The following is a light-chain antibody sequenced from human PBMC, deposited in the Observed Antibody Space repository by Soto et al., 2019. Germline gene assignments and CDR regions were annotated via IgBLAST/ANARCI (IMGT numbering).Light chain of an antibody. V-gene: IGLV2-14*01. CDR2: EGS. CDR3: SSYTSTGTV. J-gene: IGLJ1*01. Sequence: QTVLPQPASVSGSPGQSITICCTGTSSEVGLYNYVSWCQQHPYKAPKHMIYEGSNQPSGVSSRFSGSKLGTAASLTISGLQAEDEADYYCSSYTSTGTVFGTGTKVTV. CDR1: SSEVGLYNY.